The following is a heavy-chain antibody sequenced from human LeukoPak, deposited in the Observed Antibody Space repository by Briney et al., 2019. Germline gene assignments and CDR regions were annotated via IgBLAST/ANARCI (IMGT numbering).Heavy chain of an antibody. J-gene: IGHJ5*02. CDR1: GYTFKVSA. V-gene: IGHV3-23*01. Sequence: GGSRTLSCLPSGYTFKVSATTWVCQAPGKGLEWASPIGGTGEIAYYADSVKGGFSISRDNSRNTLYLQMDSLIGEDTATYYCARDRGPYVGIDNNWFDPWGQGTLVIVAS. CDR3: ARDRGPYVGIDNNWFDP. CDR2: IGGTGEIA. D-gene: IGHD3-10*02.